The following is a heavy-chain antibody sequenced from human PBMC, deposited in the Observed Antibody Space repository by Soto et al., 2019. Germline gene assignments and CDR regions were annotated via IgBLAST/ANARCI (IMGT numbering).Heavy chain of an antibody. J-gene: IGHJ4*02. CDR2: IYYSGRS. D-gene: IGHD3-10*01. V-gene: IGHV4-39*01. CDR1: GCSMSSNYH. Sequence: SETLSLTCTVSGCSMSSNYHCGWIRQPPGKGLEWIGNIYYSGRSYYSPSLKSRLTISVDTSKNQFSLYVSSVTAADTAVYYCARYDSGRFGYGFDYWGQGTQVTVSS. CDR3: ARYDSGRFGYGFDY.